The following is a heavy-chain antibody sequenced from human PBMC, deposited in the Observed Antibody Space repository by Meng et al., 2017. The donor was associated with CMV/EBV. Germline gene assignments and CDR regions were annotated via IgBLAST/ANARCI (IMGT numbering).Heavy chain of an antibody. V-gene: IGHV3-74*01. CDR3: ARRYCSSTSCPPYYGMDV. Sequence: GGSLRLSCAASGFTFSSYWMHWVRQAPGKGLVWVSRINSDGSSTSYADSVKGRFTISRDNAKNSLYLQMNSLRAEDTAVYYCARRYCSSTSCPPYYGMDVWGQGTTVTVSS. CDR2: INSDGSST. D-gene: IGHD2-2*01. J-gene: IGHJ6*02. CDR1: GFTFSSYW.